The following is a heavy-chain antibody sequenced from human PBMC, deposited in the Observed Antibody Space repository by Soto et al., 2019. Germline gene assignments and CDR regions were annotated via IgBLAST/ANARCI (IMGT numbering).Heavy chain of an antibody. J-gene: IGHJ1*01. V-gene: IGHV3-23*01. CDR1: GFTFSSYA. CDR3: EKAGGLGIPEYFEH. Sequence: GGSLRLSCAASGFTFSSYAMSWVRQAPGKGLEWVSAIRVSGGSTYYADSVKGRVTITRDNSKNTLYLQMNDLRAEDRAVDYCEKAGGLGIPEYFEHWGQGTMVTVSS. D-gene: IGHD1-20*01. CDR2: IRVSGGST.